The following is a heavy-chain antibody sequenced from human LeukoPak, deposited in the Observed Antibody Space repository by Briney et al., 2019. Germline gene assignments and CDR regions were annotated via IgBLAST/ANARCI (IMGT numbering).Heavy chain of an antibody. Sequence: GGSLRLSCAASGFTFSSYGMSWVRQAPGKGLEWVSAISGSGGSTYYTDSVKGRFTISRDNSKNTLYLQMNSLRAEDAAVYYCARAPVTSCRGAYCYPFDYWGQGTLVTVSS. CDR3: ARAPVTSCRGAYCYPFDY. D-gene: IGHD2-21*01. V-gene: IGHV3-23*01. J-gene: IGHJ4*02. CDR2: ISGSGGST. CDR1: GFTFSSYG.